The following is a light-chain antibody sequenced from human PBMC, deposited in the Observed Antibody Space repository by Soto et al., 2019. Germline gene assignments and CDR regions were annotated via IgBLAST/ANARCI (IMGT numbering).Light chain of an antibody. Sequence: QSVLTQPPSASGTRGQRVTISCSGSSSNIGSNTVNWYQQLPGTAPKLLIYSNNQRPSGVPDRFSGSKSGTSASLAISGLQSEDEADYYCAAWDDSLTAEVFGTGTKVTVL. CDR1: SSNIGSNT. CDR3: AAWDDSLTAEV. J-gene: IGLJ1*01. V-gene: IGLV1-44*01. CDR2: SNN.